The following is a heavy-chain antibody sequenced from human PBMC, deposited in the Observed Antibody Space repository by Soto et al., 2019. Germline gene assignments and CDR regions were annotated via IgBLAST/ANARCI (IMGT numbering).Heavy chain of an antibody. CDR3: ARAQPAAIVVVVAASFDY. D-gene: IGHD2-15*01. J-gene: IGHJ4*02. V-gene: IGHV3-11*01. Sequence: GGSLRLSCAASGFTFSDYYMSWIRQAPGKWLEWVSYISSSGSTIYYADSVKGRFSISRDNAKNSLYLQMNSLRAEDTAVYYCARAQPAAIVVVVAASFDYWGQGTLVTVSS. CDR1: GFTFSDYY. CDR2: ISSSGSTI.